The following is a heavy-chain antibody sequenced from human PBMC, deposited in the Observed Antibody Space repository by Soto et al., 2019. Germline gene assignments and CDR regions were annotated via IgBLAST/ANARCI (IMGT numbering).Heavy chain of an antibody. CDR2: IWYDGSNK. V-gene: IGHV3-33*01. CDR1: GFTFSGHA. Sequence: QVQVVESGGGVVQPGRSLRLSCTASGFTFSGHAMHWVRQPPGKGLEWVAQIWYDGSNKYYADSVKGRFTISRDNSKNTLYVQMDSLRVEDTAVYXXARXXXXXXXXALDVWGQGTSVTVSS. CDR3: ARXXXXXXXXALDV. J-gene: IGHJ6*02.